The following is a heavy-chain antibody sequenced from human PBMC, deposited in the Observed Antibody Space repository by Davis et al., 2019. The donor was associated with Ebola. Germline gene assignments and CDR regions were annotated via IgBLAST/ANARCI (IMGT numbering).Heavy chain of an antibody. V-gene: IGHV1-2*02. Sequence: ASVKVSCKASGYTFSGHYIHWVRQAPGQGLEWMAWINPISGGTDYAQKFQGRVTMTRDTSISTAYLELSGLRSDDTAVYYCARALATVTTLIDYWGQGTLITVSS. J-gene: IGHJ4*02. D-gene: IGHD4-17*01. CDR1: GYTFSGHY. CDR3: ARALATVTTLIDY. CDR2: INPISGGT.